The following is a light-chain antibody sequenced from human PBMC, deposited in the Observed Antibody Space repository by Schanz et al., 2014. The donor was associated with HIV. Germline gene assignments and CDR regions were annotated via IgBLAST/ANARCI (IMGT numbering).Light chain of an antibody. CDR1: SANIGRNY. CDR3: SSYTSSSTWV. V-gene: IGLV1-47*01. Sequence: QSVLTQAPSASGTPGQRVAISCSGSSANIGRNYVYWYQQLPGSPPKLLIQRNDQRPSGVPDRFSGSRSGTSASLAISGLRSEDEADYYCSSYTSSSTWVFGGGTKLTVL. CDR2: RND. J-gene: IGLJ3*02.